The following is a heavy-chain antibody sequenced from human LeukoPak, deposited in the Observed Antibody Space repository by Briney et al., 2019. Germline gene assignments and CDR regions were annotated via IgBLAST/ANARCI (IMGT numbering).Heavy chain of an antibody. V-gene: IGHV4-39*01. Sequence: SETLSLTCTVSGGSISSSSYYWGWIRQPPGKGLERIGSIYYSGSTYYNPSLKSRVTISVDTSKNQFSLKLSSVTAADTAVYYCARGHTYPGMDVWGQGTTVTVSS. CDR3: ARGHTYPGMDV. CDR1: GGSISSSSYY. J-gene: IGHJ6*02. CDR2: IYYSGST.